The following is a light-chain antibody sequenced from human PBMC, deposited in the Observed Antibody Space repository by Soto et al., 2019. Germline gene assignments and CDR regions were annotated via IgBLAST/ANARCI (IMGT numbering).Light chain of an antibody. J-gene: IGKJ2*01. V-gene: IGKV3-15*01. Sequence: EIVMTQSPATLSVSPGERATLSCRASQSVSSNLAWYQQKPGQALRLLIYGASTRATGIPARLSGSGSGTEFTLTISSLQSEDFAVYYCQQHDKWPFTFGQGTKLDIK. CDR1: QSVSSN. CDR3: QQHDKWPFT. CDR2: GAS.